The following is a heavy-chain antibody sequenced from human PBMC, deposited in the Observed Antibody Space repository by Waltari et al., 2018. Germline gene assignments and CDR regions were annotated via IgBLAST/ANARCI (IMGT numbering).Heavy chain of an antibody. V-gene: IGHV4-59*01. CDR2: IYYSGGT. CDR1: GGSISSYY. CDR3: ARDSGYDSSGYRRPWFDP. J-gene: IGHJ5*02. Sequence: QVQLQESGPGLVKPSETLSLTCTVSGGSISSYYWSWIRQPPGKGLEWIGYIYYSGGTNYNPSLKSRVTISVDTSKNQCALKLSSVTAADTAVYYCARDSGYDSSGYRRPWFDPWGQGTLVTVSS. D-gene: IGHD3-22*01.